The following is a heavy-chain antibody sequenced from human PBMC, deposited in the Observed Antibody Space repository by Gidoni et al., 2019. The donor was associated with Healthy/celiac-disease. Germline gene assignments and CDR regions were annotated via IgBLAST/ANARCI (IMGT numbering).Heavy chain of an antibody. Sequence: EVQLVQSGAEVKKPGESLKISCKGSGYSFTSYWIGWVRQMPGKGLEWMGIIYPGDSDTRYSPSFQGQVTISADKSISTAYLQWSSLKASDTAMYYCASAVKIYSSGWYSAGWDAFDIWGQGTMVTVSS. D-gene: IGHD6-19*01. J-gene: IGHJ3*02. CDR1: GYSFTSYW. V-gene: IGHV5-51*01. CDR2: IYPGDSDT. CDR3: ASAVKIYSSGWYSAGWDAFDI.